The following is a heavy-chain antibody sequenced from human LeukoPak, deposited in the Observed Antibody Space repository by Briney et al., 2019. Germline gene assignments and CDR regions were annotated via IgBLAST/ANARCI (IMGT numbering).Heavy chain of an antibody. CDR3: ASRRPSLPSDC. CDR1: GGSFRSSSYY. V-gene: IGHV4-39*01. Sequence: PSETLSLTCTVSGGSFRSSSYYWGWIRQTPGKGLEWIGCIYYSGSTYYNPSLKSRVTISVDTSENQFSLKLSSVTAADTAVYYCASRRPSLPSDCWGQGALVTVSS. CDR2: IYYSGST. J-gene: IGHJ4*02.